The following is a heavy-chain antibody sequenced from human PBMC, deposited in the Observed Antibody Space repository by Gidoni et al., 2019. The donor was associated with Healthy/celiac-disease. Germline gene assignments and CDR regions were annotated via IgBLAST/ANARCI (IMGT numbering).Heavy chain of an antibody. Sequence: QVQLVQSGAEVKKPGSSVKVSCKASGGTFSSYAISWVRQAPGQGLEWMGGIIPIFGTANYAQKFQGRVTITADESTSTAYMELSSLRSEDTAVYYCARVHRDSSGYYYGYQDAFDIWGQGTMVTVSS. D-gene: IGHD3-22*01. CDR2: IIPIFGTA. CDR3: ARVHRDSSGYYYGYQDAFDI. J-gene: IGHJ3*02. CDR1: GGTFSSYA. V-gene: IGHV1-69*01.